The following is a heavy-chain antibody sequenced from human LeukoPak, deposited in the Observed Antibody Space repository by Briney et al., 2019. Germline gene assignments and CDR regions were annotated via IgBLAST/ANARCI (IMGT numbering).Heavy chain of an antibody. CDR2: ISTTSSTI. J-gene: IGHJ4*02. CDR3: ARGKEKWLDHFDY. CDR1: GFTFSSYG. V-gene: IGHV3-48*02. Sequence: GGSLSLSCEASGFTFSSYGMKWARHAPGEGREGVSYISTTSSTIYYADCVKGRFNMSRDNAKNSLYLQMDSLRDEDTAVYYCARGKEKWLDHFDYWGQGSLVTVSS. D-gene: IGHD6-19*01.